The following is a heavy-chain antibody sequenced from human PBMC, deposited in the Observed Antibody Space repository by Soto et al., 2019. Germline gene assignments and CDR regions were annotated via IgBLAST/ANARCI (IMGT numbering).Heavy chain of an antibody. CDR2: IYYSGST. D-gene: IGHD5-12*01. Sequence: QVQLQESGPGLVKTSQTLSLTSTVSGGSISSGAYYWSWIRQQPGKGLEWIGYIYYSGSTYFKPSLKIRVTTSVETSKNQFSLRLSSVTAASTAVYYCASGIHRKATSLRPEAFDIWCHVTMITVSS. V-gene: IGHV4-31*03. J-gene: IGHJ3*02. CDR1: GGSISSGAYY. CDR3: ASGIHRKATSLRPEAFDI.